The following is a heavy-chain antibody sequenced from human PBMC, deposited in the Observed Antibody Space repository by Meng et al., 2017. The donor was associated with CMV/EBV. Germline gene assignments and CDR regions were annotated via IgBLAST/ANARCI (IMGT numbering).Heavy chain of an antibody. V-gene: IGHV4-4*07. Sequence: QGPLHESGPGLVELSETLSLPLTCSGGSISSYYWSWIRQPAGKGLEWIGRIYTSGSTNYNPSLKSRVTMSVDTSKNQFSLKLSSVTAADTAVYYCARGPEVDYGDYVGLDYWGQGTLVTVSS. CDR2: IYTSGST. CDR3: ARGPEVDYGDYVGLDY. D-gene: IGHD4-17*01. CDR1: GGSISSYY. J-gene: IGHJ4*02.